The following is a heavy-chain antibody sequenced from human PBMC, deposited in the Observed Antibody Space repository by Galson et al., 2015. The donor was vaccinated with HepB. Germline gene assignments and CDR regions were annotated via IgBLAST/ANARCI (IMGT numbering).Heavy chain of an antibody. V-gene: IGHV3-15*01. Sequence: SLRLSCAASGFTFSNAWMSWVRQAPGKGLEWVGRIKSKTDGGTTDYAAPVKGRFTISRDDSKNTLYLQMNSLKTEDTAVYYCTTVFWSGYKNFDYWGQGTLVTVSS. J-gene: IGHJ4*02. CDR1: GFTFSNAW. CDR2: IKSKTDGGTT. CDR3: TTVFWSGYKNFDY. D-gene: IGHD3-3*01.